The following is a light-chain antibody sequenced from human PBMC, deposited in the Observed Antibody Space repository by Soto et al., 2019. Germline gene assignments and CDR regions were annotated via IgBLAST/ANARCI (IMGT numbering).Light chain of an antibody. Sequence: IQLPQSPSFLSASVLCLFPITCLASQAISSHLAWYQQKPGKAPNLLIYGASTLQSGVPSRFSGSGSGTQFTLTISSLQPEDFATYYCQQLNSYPLNFGPGNKGDIK. V-gene: IGKV1-9*01. J-gene: IGKJ3*01. CDR3: QQLNSYPLN. CDR1: QAISSH. CDR2: GAS.